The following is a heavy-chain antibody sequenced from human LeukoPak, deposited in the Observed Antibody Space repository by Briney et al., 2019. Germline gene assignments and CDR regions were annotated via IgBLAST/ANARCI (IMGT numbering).Heavy chain of an antibody. CDR1: GLTVSSNY. CDR2: IRGSGGST. J-gene: IGHJ4*02. CDR3: AKARGYDSNAYYYFDY. D-gene: IGHD3-22*01. Sequence: GGSLRLSCAATGLTVSSNYMSWVRQAPGKGLEWVSGIRGSGGSTYYAASVKGRFTISRDNSKNTLYLQMNSLRAEDTAVYYCAKARGYDSNAYYYFDYWGQGTLVTVSS. V-gene: IGHV3-23*01.